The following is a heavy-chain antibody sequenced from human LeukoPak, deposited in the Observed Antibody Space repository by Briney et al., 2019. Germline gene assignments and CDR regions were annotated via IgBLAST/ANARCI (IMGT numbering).Heavy chain of an antibody. J-gene: IGHJ3*01. CDR1: GFTFSRYS. CDR3: ARDQSSGNPEAFDV. CDR2: ISSHSIYI. V-gene: IGHV3-21*01. D-gene: IGHD1-14*01. Sequence: GSLRLSCAASGFTFSRYSMNWVRQAPGKGLEWVSTISSHSIYIYYAEPLKGRFSISRDNAKNSLFLQMDSLRADDTAVYYCARDQSSGNPEAFDVWGQGTMVIVSS.